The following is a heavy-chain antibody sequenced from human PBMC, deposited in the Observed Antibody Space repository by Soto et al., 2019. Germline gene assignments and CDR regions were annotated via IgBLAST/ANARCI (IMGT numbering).Heavy chain of an antibody. CDR3: ARWPQLKPRFDY. J-gene: IGHJ4*02. V-gene: IGHV4-31*03. D-gene: IGHD1-1*01. CDR1: GGSISSGDYY. Sequence: QGQLQESGPGLVKPSQTLSLTCTFSGGSISSGDYYWGWIRQHPGKGLEWIGYIYYSGSTYYTPSLKSRVTISVDTSKNQFSLKLSSVTAADTAVYYCARWPQLKPRFDYWGQGTLVTVSS. CDR2: IYYSGST.